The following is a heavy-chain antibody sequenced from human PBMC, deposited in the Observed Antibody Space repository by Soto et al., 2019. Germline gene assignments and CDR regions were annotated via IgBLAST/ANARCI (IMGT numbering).Heavy chain of an antibody. Sequence: ASVKVSCKASGYTFTSYDINWVRQATGQGLEWMGWMNPNSGNTGYAHKFQGRFTMTRNTSISTAYMELSSLRSEDTAVYYCARARIRGVVVVAALFWGQGTLVTVSS. CDR3: ARARIRGVVVVAALF. J-gene: IGHJ4*02. V-gene: IGHV1-8*01. CDR2: MNPNSGNT. CDR1: GYTFTSYD. D-gene: IGHD2-15*01.